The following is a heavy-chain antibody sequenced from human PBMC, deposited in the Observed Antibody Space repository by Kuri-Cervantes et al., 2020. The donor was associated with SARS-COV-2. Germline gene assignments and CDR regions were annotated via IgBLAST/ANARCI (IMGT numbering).Heavy chain of an antibody. CDR1: GFTFDDYG. J-gene: IGHJ1*01. D-gene: IGHD2-2*02. V-gene: IGHV3-20*04. CDR3: AIEIGYCSSTSCYKYFQH. CDR2: INWNGGST. Sequence: GEYLKISCAASGFTFDDYGMNWVRQAPGKGLEWVSGINWNGGSTYYADSVKGRFTISRDNAKNSLYLQMNSLRAEDTALYYCAIEIGYCSSTSCYKYFQHWGQGTLVTVSS.